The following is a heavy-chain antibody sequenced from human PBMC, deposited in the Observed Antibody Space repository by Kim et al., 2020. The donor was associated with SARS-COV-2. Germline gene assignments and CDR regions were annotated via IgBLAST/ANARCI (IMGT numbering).Heavy chain of an antibody. CDR1: GFSFGSHA. D-gene: IGHD4-17*01. J-gene: IGHJ3*02. CDR2: VSANGRTI. CDR3: ARETTVSPDGLDI. Sequence: GGSLRLSCEASGFSFGSHAINWVRQAPGKGLEWISYVSANGRTIYYADSVKGRFTISRDNAKNSLYMQMNSLRAEDTAVYYCARETTVSPDGLDIWGPGTMGTVS. V-gene: IGHV3-48*03.